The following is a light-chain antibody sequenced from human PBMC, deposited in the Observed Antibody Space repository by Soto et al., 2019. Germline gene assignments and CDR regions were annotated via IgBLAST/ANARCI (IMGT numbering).Light chain of an antibody. CDR1: QSLSSSY. CDR2: GAS. J-gene: IGKJ4*01. Sequence: EIVLTQSPGTLSLSPGERATLSCRASQSLSSSYLAWYQQKPGQAPRLLIYGASSRATGLPDRFSGSGSGTDFTLTLSQPEPADFAAYHCQQYDTSPLTFGGGTKVDIK. V-gene: IGKV3-20*01. CDR3: QQYDTSPLT.